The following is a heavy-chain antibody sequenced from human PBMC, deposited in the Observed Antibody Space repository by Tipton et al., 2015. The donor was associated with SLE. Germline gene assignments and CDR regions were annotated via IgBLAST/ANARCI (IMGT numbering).Heavy chain of an antibody. V-gene: IGHV4-31*03. J-gene: IGHJ5*02. D-gene: IGHD5-18*01. Sequence: TLSLTCTVSGGSISSGGYYWSWIRQHPGKGLEWIGYIYYSGGTYYNPSLKSRVTISVDTSKNQFSLKLSSVTAADTAVYYCARLHGYSYGLNWFDPWGQGTLISVSS. CDR1: GGSISSGGYY. CDR3: ARLHGYSYGLNWFDP. CDR2: IYYSGGT.